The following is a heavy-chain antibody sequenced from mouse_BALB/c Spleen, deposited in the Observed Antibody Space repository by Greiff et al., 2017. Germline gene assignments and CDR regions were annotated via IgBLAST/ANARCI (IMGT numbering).Heavy chain of an antibody. CDR1: GYAFTNYL. Sequence: VQLQESGAELVRPGTSVKVSCKASGYAFTNYLIEWVKQRPGQGLEWIGVINPGSGGTNYNEKFKGKATLTADKSSSTAYMQLSSLTSDDSAVYFCARKDGYYHYWGQGTTLTVSS. CDR2: INPGSGGT. CDR3: ARKDGYYHY. J-gene: IGHJ2*01. V-gene: IGHV1-54*01. D-gene: IGHD2-3*01.